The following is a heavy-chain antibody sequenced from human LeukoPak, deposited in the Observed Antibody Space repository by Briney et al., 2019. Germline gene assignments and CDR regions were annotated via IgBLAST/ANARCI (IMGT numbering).Heavy chain of an antibody. CDR3: ARGGDSSGYWFDP. J-gene: IGHJ5*02. CDR2: IIPILGIA. V-gene: IGHV1-69*04. Sequence: GASVKVSCKASGGTFSSYAISWVRQAPGQGLEWMGRIIPILGIANYAQKFQGRVTITADKSTSTAYMELSSLRSEDTAVYYCARGGDSSGYWFDPWGQGTLVTVSS. D-gene: IGHD3-22*01. CDR1: GGTFSSYA.